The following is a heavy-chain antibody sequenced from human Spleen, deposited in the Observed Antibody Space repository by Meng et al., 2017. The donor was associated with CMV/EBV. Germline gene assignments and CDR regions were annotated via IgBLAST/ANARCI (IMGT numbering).Heavy chain of an antibody. V-gene: IGHV4-61*01. J-gene: IGHJ4*02. D-gene: IGHD1-26*01. CDR2: TGST. CDR1: GGPVNSGSYH. Sequence: LTCTVAGGPVNSGSYHWNWIRQPPGKGLEWIGQTGSTNYDPSLKSRVTISVDTSKNQFSLKLSSVTAADTAVYYCASLIAGGSGRGYWGQGTLVTVSS. CDR3: ASLIAGGSGRGY.